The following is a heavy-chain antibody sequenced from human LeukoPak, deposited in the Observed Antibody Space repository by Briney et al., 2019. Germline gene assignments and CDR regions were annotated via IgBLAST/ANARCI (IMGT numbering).Heavy chain of an antibody. V-gene: IGHV4-39*07. Sequence: TSETLSLTCTVSGGSISSSSYYWGWIRQPPGKGLEWIGSIYYSGSTYYNPSLKSRVPISVDTSKNHFSLKLSSVTAADTAVYYCARTTEGGYTYGYFYYYYMDVWGKGTTVTISS. CDR2: IYYSGST. J-gene: IGHJ6*03. D-gene: IGHD5-18*01. CDR3: ARTTEGGYTYGYFYYYYMDV. CDR1: GGSISSSSYY.